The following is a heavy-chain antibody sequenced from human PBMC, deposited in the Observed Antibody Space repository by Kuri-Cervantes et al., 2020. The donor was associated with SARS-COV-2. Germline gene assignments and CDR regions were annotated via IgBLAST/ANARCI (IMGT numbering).Heavy chain of an antibody. CDR2: INYLGST. CDR3: ARDAVRGGECETTHKPPCMDAEDMDV. D-gene: IGHD3-10*01. CDR1: GASFSGFY. V-gene: IGHV4-34*01. Sequence: SETLSLTCSFSGASFSGFYWSWVRQIPGKGLEWLGEINYLGSTNYNPSLKSRLTISSDTSKDQFSLRLSSVTAADSAVYYCARDAVRGGECETTHKPPCMDAEDMDVWDQGTMVTVSS. J-gene: IGHJ6*02.